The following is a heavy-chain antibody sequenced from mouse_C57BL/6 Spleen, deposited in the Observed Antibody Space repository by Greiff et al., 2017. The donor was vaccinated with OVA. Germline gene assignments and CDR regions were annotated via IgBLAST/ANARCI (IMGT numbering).Heavy chain of an antibody. CDR1: GFNIKDYY. J-gene: IGHJ4*01. CDR2: IDPEDGET. CDR3: ARGYYGSSYGSPMDY. Sequence: EVHLVESGAELVKPGASVKLSCTASGFNIKDYYMHWVKQRTEQGLEWIGRIDPEDGETKYAPKFQGKATITADTSSNTAYLQLSSLTSEDTAVYYWARGYYGSSYGSPMDYWGQGTSVTVSS. D-gene: IGHD1-1*01. V-gene: IGHV14-2*01.